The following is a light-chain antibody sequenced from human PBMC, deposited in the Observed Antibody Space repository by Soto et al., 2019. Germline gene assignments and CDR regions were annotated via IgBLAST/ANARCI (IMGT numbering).Light chain of an antibody. CDR1: SANIGAAYN. CDR3: KSYDSSLSGYV. CDR2: GNN. V-gene: IGLV1-40*01. Sequence: QSVLTQPPSVSGAPGQRVTISCTGSSANIGAAYNVDWYQQLPGTAPKLLIYGNNNRPSGVPARFSGSKSGTSASLAIAGLQAEHEGDYYCKSYDSSLSGYVSGTGTKVTVL. J-gene: IGLJ1*01.